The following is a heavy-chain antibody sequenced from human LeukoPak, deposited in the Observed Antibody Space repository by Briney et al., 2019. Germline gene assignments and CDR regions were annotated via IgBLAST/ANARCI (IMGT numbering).Heavy chain of an antibody. D-gene: IGHD3-10*01. CDR1: GFTFSSYS. CDR3: ARETGPYYFDY. CDR2: ISSSSSYI. J-gene: IGHJ4*02. Sequence: GGSLRLSCAASGFTFSSYSMNWVRQAPGKGLEWVSSISSSSSYIYYADSVKGRFTISRDNAKNSLYLQMNNLRAEDTAVYYCARETGPYYFDYWGQGTLVTVSS. V-gene: IGHV3-21*01.